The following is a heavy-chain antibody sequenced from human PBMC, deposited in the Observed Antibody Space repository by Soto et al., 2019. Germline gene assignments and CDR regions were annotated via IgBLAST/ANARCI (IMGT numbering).Heavy chain of an antibody. Sequence: ASVKVSCKASGYTLTSYGISWVRQAPGQGLEWMGWISAYNGNTNYAQKLQGRVTMTTDTSTSTAYMELRSLRSDDTAVYYCARDDQDIVVVVAATGYYYYGMDVWGQGTTVTVSS. J-gene: IGHJ6*02. CDR3: ARDDQDIVVVVAATGYYYYGMDV. CDR1: GYTLTSYG. V-gene: IGHV1-18*01. CDR2: ISAYNGNT. D-gene: IGHD2-15*01.